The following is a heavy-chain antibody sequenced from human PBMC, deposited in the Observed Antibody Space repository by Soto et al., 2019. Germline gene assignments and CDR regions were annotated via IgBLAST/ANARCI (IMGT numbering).Heavy chain of an antibody. D-gene: IGHD3-9*01. Sequence: ASVKVSCKASGYTFTSYGISWVRQAPGQGLEWMGWISAYNGNTNYAQKLQGRVTMTTDTSTSTAYMELRSLRSDDTAVYYCARDNYDILTGYYREFDYWGQGTLVTVSS. CDR1: GYTFTSYG. V-gene: IGHV1-18*01. J-gene: IGHJ4*02. CDR2: ISAYNGNT. CDR3: ARDNYDILTGYYREFDY.